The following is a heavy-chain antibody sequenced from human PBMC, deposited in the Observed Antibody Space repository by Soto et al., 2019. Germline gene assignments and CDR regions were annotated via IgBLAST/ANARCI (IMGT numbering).Heavy chain of an antibody. J-gene: IGHJ4*02. V-gene: IGHV5-51*01. CDR3: ASLAPLVHSSGYYLGY. Sequence: GESLKISCKGSGYSFTSYWIGWVRQMPGKGLEWMGIIYPGDADTRYSPSFQGQVTISADKSISTAYLQWSSLKASDTAMYYCASLAPLVHSSGYYLGYWGQGTLVTVSS. CDR1: GYSFTSYW. CDR2: IYPGDADT. D-gene: IGHD3-22*01.